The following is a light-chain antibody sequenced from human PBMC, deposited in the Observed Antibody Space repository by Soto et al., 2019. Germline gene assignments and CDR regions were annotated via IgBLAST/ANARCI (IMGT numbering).Light chain of an antibody. CDR2: GAS. CDR3: QQHDTSLTWT. V-gene: IGKV3-20*01. Sequence: EIVLTQSPGTLSLSPGENATLFCRASQSIGSNYLAWYQQKPGQAPRLLIYGASKRATGIPGRFSGSGSGTEFTLTISRLEPEDLALYYCQQHDTSLTWTFGKGTKVDIK. CDR1: QSIGSNY. J-gene: IGKJ1*01.